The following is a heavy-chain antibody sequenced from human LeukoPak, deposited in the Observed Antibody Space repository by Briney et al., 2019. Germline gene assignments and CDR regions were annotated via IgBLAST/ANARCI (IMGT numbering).Heavy chain of an antibody. CDR1: GGSISSSSYH. CDR2: IYYSGST. V-gene: IGHV4-39*07. J-gene: IGHJ4*02. D-gene: IGHD1-7*01. Sequence: PSETLSLTCTVSGGSISSSSYHWGWIRQPPGKGLEWIGSIYYSGSTYYNPSLKSRVTISVDTSKNQFSLKLSSVTAADTAVYYCARADEYKTGTPAYFDYWGQGTLVTVSS. CDR3: ARADEYKTGTPAYFDY.